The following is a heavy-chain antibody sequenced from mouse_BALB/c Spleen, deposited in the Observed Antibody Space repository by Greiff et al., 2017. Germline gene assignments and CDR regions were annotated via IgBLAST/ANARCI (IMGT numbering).Heavy chain of an antibody. CDR3: TRSLAGGFAY. V-gene: IGHV1S81*02. CDR2: INPSNGGT. Sequence: VQLQQSGAELVKPGASVKLSCKASGYTFTSYYMYWVKQRPGQGLEWIGEINPSNGGTNFNEKFKSKATLTVDKSSSTAYMQLSSLTSEDSAVYYCTRSLAGGFAYWGQGTLVTVSA. CDR1: GYTFTSYY. D-gene: IGHD6-1*01. J-gene: IGHJ3*01.